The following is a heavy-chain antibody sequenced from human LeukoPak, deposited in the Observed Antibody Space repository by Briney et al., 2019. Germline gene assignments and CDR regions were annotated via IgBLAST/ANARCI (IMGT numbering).Heavy chain of an antibody. CDR3: FMDYDSSGYYIIDY. D-gene: IGHD3-22*01. CDR1: VFTFTSYT. Sequence: PGGSLRLSCAASVFTFTSYTMSWVRQAPGKGLEWVSAISGSGVSTYYADSVKGRFTISRDNSKNTLYLQMNSLKTEDTAVYYCFMDYDSSGYYIIDYWGQGTLVTVSS. CDR2: ISGSGVST. J-gene: IGHJ4*02. V-gene: IGHV3-23*01.